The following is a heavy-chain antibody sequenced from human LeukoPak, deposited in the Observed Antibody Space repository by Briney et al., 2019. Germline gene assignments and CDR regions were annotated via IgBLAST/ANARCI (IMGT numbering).Heavy chain of an antibody. CDR1: GYSISSGYY. Sequence: SETLSLTCAVSGYSISSGYYWGWIRQPPGKGLEWIGSIYHSGSTYYSPSLKSRVTMSLDTSKNQFSLKLSSVTAADTAVYYCARDRYGSGGDPDCWGQGTLVTVSS. J-gene: IGHJ4*02. V-gene: IGHV4-38-2*02. CDR3: ARDRYGSGGDPDC. CDR2: IYHSGST. D-gene: IGHD3-10*01.